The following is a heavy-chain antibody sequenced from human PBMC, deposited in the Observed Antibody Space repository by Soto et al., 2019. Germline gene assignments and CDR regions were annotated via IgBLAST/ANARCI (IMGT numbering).Heavy chain of an antibody. CDR1: GGTFSKYA. CDR2: IIPIYGTT. CDR3: ARALPLGNLILCFDI. Sequence: QVQLVQSGAEVKKPGSSVKVSCKASGGTFSKYAITWVRQAPGQGLEWLGGIIPIYGTTNFAQKIQGRVTISADEATSTAYMELSSLRSDDTAVYYCARALPLGNLILCFDIWGQGTMDTVSS. V-gene: IGHV1-69*01. J-gene: IGHJ3*02. D-gene: IGHD3-16*01.